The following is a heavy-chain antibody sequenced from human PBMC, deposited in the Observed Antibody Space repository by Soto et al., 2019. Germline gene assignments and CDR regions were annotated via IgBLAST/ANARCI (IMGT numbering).Heavy chain of an antibody. Sequence: QVQLQQWGAGLLKPSETLSLTCAVYGGSFSGYYWSWIRQPPGKGLEWIGEINHSGSTNYNPSLKSRVTILVDTSKNQFPLKLSSVTAADTAVYYCARGGGSLGNAFDIWGQGTMVTVSS. J-gene: IGHJ3*02. V-gene: IGHV4-34*01. CDR3: ARGGGSLGNAFDI. D-gene: IGHD1-26*01. CDR1: GGSFSGYY. CDR2: INHSGST.